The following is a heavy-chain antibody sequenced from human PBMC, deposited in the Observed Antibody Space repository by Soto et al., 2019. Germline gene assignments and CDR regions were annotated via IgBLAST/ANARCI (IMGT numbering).Heavy chain of an antibody. V-gene: IGHV1-3*01. D-gene: IGHD4-17*01. Sequence: ASVKVSCKASGYTFTSYAMHWVRQAPGQRLEWMGWINAGNGNTKYSQKFQGRVTITRDTSASTAYMELSSLRSEDTAVYYCGRTVDYYYGMDVWGQGTTVTVSS. CDR1: GYTFTSYA. J-gene: IGHJ6*02. CDR3: GRTVDYYYGMDV. CDR2: INAGNGNT.